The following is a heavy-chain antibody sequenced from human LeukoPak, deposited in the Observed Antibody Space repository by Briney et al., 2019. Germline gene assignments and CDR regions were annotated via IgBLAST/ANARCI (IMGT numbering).Heavy chain of an antibody. CDR2: ISYDGSNK. J-gene: IGHJ4*02. V-gene: IGHV3-30*18. D-gene: IGHD6-13*01. Sequence: GGSLRLSCAAPGFTFSSYGMHWVRQAPGKGLEWVAVISYDGSNKYYADSVKGRFTISRDNSKNTLYLQMNSLRAEDTAVYYCAKDPHFDRIAAAGAFDYWGQGTLVTVSS. CDR3: AKDPHFDRIAAAGAFDY. CDR1: GFTFSSYG.